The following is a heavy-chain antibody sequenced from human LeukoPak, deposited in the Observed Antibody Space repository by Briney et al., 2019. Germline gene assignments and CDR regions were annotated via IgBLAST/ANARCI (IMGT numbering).Heavy chain of an antibody. Sequence: GGSLRLSCAASGFTFSSYSMNWVRQAPGKGLEWVSSISSSSSYIYYADSVKGRFTISRDNAKNSLYLQMNSLRAEDTAVYYCAGSLYDMLTGFVDYWGQGTLVTVSS. CDR2: ISSSSSYI. D-gene: IGHD3-9*01. CDR1: GFTFSSYS. CDR3: AGSLYDMLTGFVDY. J-gene: IGHJ4*02. V-gene: IGHV3-21*01.